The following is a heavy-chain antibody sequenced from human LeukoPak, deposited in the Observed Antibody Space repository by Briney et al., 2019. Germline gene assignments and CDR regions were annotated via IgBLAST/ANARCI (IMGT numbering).Heavy chain of an antibody. CDR3: AKDHPSAAFDI. Sequence: PGRSLRLSCAASGFTFSSYGMHWVRQAPGKGLEWVAVISYDGSNKYYADSVKGRFTISRDNSKNTLYLQMNSLRAEDTAVYYCAKDHPSAAFDIWGQGTMVTVSS. V-gene: IGHV3-30*18. CDR2: ISYDGSNK. J-gene: IGHJ3*02. CDR1: GFTFSSYG.